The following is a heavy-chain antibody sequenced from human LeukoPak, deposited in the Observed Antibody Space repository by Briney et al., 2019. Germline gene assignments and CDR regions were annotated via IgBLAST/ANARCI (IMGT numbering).Heavy chain of an antibody. CDR1: GGSISSGGYS. V-gene: IGHV4-30-2*01. Sequence: PSETLSLTCAVSGGSISSGGYSWSWIRQPPGKGLEWIGYIYHSGSTYYNPSLKSRVTISVDRSKNQFSLKLSSVTAADTAVYYCARGGKVGGTRDYYYYYGMDVWGQGTTVTVSS. CDR3: ARGGKVGGTRDYYYYYGMDV. D-gene: IGHD1-26*01. J-gene: IGHJ6*02. CDR2: IYHSGST.